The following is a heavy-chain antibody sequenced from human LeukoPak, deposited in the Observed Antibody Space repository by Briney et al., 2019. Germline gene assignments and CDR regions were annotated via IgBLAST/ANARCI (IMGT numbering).Heavy chain of an antibody. CDR1: GGSISSYY. CDR2: IYYSGST. Sequence: PSETLSLTCTVSGGSISSYYWSWIRQPPGKGLEWIGYIYYSGSTNYNPSLKSRVTISVDTSKNQFSLKLSSVTAADTAVYYCARGRYQYGAQGYWGQGTLVTVSS. V-gene: IGHV4-59*12. CDR3: ARGRYQYGAQGY. J-gene: IGHJ4*02. D-gene: IGHD2-2*01.